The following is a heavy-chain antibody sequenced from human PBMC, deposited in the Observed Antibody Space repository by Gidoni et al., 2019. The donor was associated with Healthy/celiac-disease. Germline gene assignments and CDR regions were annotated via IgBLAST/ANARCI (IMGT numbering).Heavy chain of an antibody. CDR3: ARERYCSGGSCSVSVAFDY. CDR1: GFTFSSYG. Sequence: QVQLVESGGGVVQPGRSLRLSCAASGFTFSSYGMQGVRQAPGKGLEGVAVISDDGSNKYYADSVKGRFTISRDNSKNTLYLQMNSLRAEDTAVYYCARERYCSGGSCSVSVAFDYWGQGTLVTVSS. CDR2: ISDDGSNK. D-gene: IGHD2-15*01. V-gene: IGHV3-30*19. J-gene: IGHJ4*02.